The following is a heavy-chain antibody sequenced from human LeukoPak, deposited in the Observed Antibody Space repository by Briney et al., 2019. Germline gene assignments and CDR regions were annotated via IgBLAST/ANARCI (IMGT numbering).Heavy chain of an antibody. CDR3: AREYSSGWSYNWFDP. D-gene: IGHD6-19*01. J-gene: IGHJ5*02. V-gene: IGHV1-18*01. CDR1: GYTFTSYG. Sequence: ASVKVSCKASGYTFTSYGISWVRQAPGQGLEWMGWISAYNGNTNYAQKLQGRVTMTTDTSTSTAYMELRSLRSDDTAVYYCAREYSSGWSYNWFDPWGQGTLVTVSS. CDR2: ISAYNGNT.